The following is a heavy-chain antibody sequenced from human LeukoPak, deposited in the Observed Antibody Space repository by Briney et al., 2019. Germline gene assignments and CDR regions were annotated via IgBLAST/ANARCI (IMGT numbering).Heavy chain of an antibody. CDR3: ARERVFQTAYYYYNGMDV. D-gene: IGHD2-21*01. J-gene: IGHJ6*02. CDR1: GGSISSYY. V-gene: IGHV4-4*07. Sequence: SETLSLTCTVSGGSISSYYWSWIRQPAGKGLEWIGRIYTSGSTNYNPSLKSRVTMSVDTSKNQFSLKLSSVTAADTAVYYCARERVFQTAYYYYNGMDVWGQGTTVTVSS. CDR2: IYTSGST.